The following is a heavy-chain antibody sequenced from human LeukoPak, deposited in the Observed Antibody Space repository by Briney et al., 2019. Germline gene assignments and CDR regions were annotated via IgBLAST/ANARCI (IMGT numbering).Heavy chain of an antibody. Sequence: SETLSLTCTVSGGSHSGHFWTWIRQPAGKGLEWIGRISSGGSSYYHPSLESRVSISLDTSVNQFSLRVTSVTAADTAVYYCARGAEMTRISGHYSFDLWGRGILVTVSS. V-gene: IGHV4-4*07. CDR2: ISSGGSS. CDR3: ARGAEMTRISGHYSFDL. D-gene: IGHD5-24*01. J-gene: IGHJ4*02. CDR1: GGSHSGHF.